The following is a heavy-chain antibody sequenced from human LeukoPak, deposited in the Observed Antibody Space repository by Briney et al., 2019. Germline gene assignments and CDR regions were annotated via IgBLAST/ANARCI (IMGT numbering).Heavy chain of an antibody. D-gene: IGHD6-13*01. Sequence: SEILSLTCTVSGDPISSNSNYKWSWIRQPPGKGLEWIGYIYYHGSTNYNPSLKSRVTFSVDTSKNQFSLKLRSVTAADTAVYYCAREYSGFDYWGQGTLVTVSS. CDR3: AREYSGFDY. CDR2: IYYHGST. J-gene: IGHJ4*02. V-gene: IGHV4-61*01. CDR1: GDPISSNSNYK.